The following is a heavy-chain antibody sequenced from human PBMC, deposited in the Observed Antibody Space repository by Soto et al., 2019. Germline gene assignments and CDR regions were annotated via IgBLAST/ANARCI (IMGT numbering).Heavy chain of an antibody. D-gene: IGHD6-19*01. CDR1: GYTFTSYA. CDR2: INAGNGNT. J-gene: IGHJ4*02. Sequence: QVQLVQSGAEVKKPRASVKVSCNASGYTFTSYAMHWVRQAPGQRLEWMGWINAGNGNTKYSQKFQGRVTITRDTSASTAYMELSSLRSEDTAVYYCARDWGSGWYGGDYWGQGTLVTVSS. CDR3: ARDWGSGWYGGDY. V-gene: IGHV1-3*01.